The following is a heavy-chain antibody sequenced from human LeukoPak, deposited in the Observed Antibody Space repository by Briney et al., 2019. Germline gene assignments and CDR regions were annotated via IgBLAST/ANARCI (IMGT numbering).Heavy chain of an antibody. J-gene: IGHJ4*02. CDR3: ARPSRRDGSVDY. D-gene: IGHD5-24*01. CDR2: IYYSGST. CDR1: GGSISSSSYS. Sequence: VKPSETLSLTCTVSGGSISSSSYSWGWIRQPPGKGLEWIGYIYYSGSTYYNPSLKSRVTISVDTSENQFSLKLSSVTAADTAIYYCARPSRRDGSVDYWGQGTLVTVSS. V-gene: IGHV4-39*01.